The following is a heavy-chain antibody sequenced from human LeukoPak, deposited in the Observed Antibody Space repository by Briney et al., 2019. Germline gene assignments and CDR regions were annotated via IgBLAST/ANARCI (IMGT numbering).Heavy chain of an antibody. D-gene: IGHD4-17*01. Sequence: PGGSLRLSCAASGFTFSSYSMNWVRQAPGRGLEWVPYISPGGNTIYYADSMKGRFTVSRDDAKNSLSPHMNSLRAEDTAVYYCARVRGPTVTTMYFDYWGQGTLVTVSS. V-gene: IGHV3-48*04. CDR3: ARVRGPTVTTMYFDY. J-gene: IGHJ4*02. CDR2: ISPGGNTI. CDR1: GFTFSSYS.